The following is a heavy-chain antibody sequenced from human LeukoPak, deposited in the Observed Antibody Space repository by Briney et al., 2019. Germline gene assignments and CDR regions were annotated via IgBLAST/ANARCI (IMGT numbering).Heavy chain of an antibody. V-gene: IGHV3-30*18. D-gene: IGHD6-13*01. CDR1: GFTFSSYG. J-gene: IGHJ4*02. CDR3: AKDAAGPEY. Sequence: GGSLRLSCAASGFTFSSYGMHWVRQAPGKGLEWVAVISYDGSNKYYGDSVKGRFTISRDNSRNTLYLQMNSLRAEDTAVYYCAKDAAGPEYWGQGTLVTVSS. CDR2: ISYDGSNK.